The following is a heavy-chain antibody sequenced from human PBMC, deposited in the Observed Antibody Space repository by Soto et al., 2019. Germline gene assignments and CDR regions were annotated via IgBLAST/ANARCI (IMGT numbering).Heavy chain of an antibody. V-gene: IGHV1-18*01. CDR3: ACADCGEYDS. CDR2: VNIFNGNT. CDR1: DFSFTSDH. Sequence: QVQLVQSGPEVKKPGASVKVSCKASDFSFTSDHISWVRQAPGQSPERMGGVNIFNGNTNYAPKLRGRVTMTTGTSTSTAYMERRSLTSDDTAVYYWACADCGEYDSWGQGTLVTVSS. D-gene: IGHD4-17*01. J-gene: IGHJ5*01.